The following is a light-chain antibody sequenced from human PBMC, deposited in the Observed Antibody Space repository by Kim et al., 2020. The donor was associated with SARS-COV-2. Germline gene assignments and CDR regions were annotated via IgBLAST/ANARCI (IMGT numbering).Light chain of an antibody. V-gene: IGLV2-11*01. CDR2: DVD. CDR3: CSYAGSPFYV. Sequence: QSALTQPHSVTGSPGQSVTISCTGTSSDVGGYNYVSWYQQFPGKAPKLIIYDVDRRPSGVPDRFSGSKSGNTVSLIVSGLLQEDEADYYCCSYAGSPFYVFGSGTKVTVL. CDR1: SSDVGGYNY. J-gene: IGLJ1*01.